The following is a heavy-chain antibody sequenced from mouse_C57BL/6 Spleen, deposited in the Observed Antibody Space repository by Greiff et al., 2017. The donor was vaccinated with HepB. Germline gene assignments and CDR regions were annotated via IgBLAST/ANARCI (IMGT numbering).Heavy chain of an antibody. CDR3: ARGDYGPFAY. V-gene: IGHV1-26*01. CDR2: INPNNGGT. CDR1: GYTFTDYY. D-gene: IGHD1-1*01. J-gene: IGHJ3*01. Sequence: VQLQQSGPELVKPGASVKISCKASGYTFTDYYMNWVKQSHGKSLEWIGDINPNNGGTSYNQKFKGKATLTVDKSSSTAYMELRSLTSEDSAVYYCARGDYGPFAYWGQGTLVTVSA.